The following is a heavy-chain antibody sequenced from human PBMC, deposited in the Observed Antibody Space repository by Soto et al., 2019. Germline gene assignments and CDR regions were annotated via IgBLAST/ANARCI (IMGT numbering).Heavy chain of an antibody. J-gene: IGHJ6*02. CDR2: IYYSGST. CDR1: GGSISSYY. V-gene: IGHV4-59*01. D-gene: IGHD1-26*01. CDR3: ARSEWELRDYYYGMDV. Sequence: QVQLQESGPGLVKPSETLSLTCTVSGGSISSYYWSWIRQPPGKGLEWIGYIYYSGSTNYNPSLKSRVTIAVDTSKNQFSLKLSSVTAADTAVYYCARSEWELRDYYYGMDVWGQGTTVTVSS.